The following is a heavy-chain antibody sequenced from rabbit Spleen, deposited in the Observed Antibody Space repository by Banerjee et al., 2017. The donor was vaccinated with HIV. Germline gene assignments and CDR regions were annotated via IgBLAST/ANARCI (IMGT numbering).Heavy chain of an antibody. V-gene: IGHV1S45*01. D-gene: IGHD1-1*01. Sequence: QEQLVESGGGLVKPGTSLTLICTASGFSFSTNYDICWVRQAPGKGLEWISCIAGSSSGFTYSATWAKGRFTISKTSSTTVTLQMTSLTAADTATYFCTRDDGSGHYIDGYFNLWGQGTLVTVS. CDR3: TRDDGSGHYIDGYFNL. CDR1: GFSFSTNYD. J-gene: IGHJ4*01. CDR2: IAGSSSGFT.